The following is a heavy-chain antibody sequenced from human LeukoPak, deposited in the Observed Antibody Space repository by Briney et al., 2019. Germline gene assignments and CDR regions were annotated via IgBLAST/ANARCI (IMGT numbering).Heavy chain of an antibody. CDR1: GGSFSGYY. J-gene: IGHJ6*03. V-gene: IGHV4-34*01. Sequence: SETLSLTCAVYGGSFSGYYWSWIRQPPGKGLEWIGEINHSGSTNYNPSLKSRVTISVDTSKNQFSLKLSSVTAADTAVYYCARGNRYSSSWYVWDYYYYYMDVWGKGTTVTVSS. CDR2: INHSGST. CDR3: ARGNRYSSSWYVWDYYYYYMDV. D-gene: IGHD6-13*01.